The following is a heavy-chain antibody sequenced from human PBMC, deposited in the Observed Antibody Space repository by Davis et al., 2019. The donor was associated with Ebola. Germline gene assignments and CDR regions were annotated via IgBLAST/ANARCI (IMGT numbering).Heavy chain of an antibody. CDR2: IIPIFGTA. CDR1: GGTFSSYA. J-gene: IGHJ4*02. Sequence: SVKVSCKASGGTFSSYAISWVRQAPGQGLEWMGGIIPIFGTANYAQKFQGRVTITRDTSASTAYMELSSLRSEDTAVYYCARDRGFLEWLLIDYWGQGTLVTVSS. D-gene: IGHD3-3*01. CDR3: ARDRGFLEWLLIDY. V-gene: IGHV1-69*05.